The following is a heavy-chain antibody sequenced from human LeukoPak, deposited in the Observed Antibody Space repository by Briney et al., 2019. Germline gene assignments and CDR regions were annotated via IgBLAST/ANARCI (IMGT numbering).Heavy chain of an antibody. CDR2: IIPILGIA. J-gene: IGHJ3*02. Sequence: SVKVSCKASGGTFSSYAISWVRQAPGQGLEWMGRIIPILGIANYAQKFQGRVTITADKSTSTAYMELSSLRSEDTAVYCCVCSDIVVVPDTLYAFDIWGQGTMVTVSS. CDR1: GGTFSSYA. CDR3: VCSDIVVVPDTLYAFDI. V-gene: IGHV1-69*04. D-gene: IGHD2-2*01.